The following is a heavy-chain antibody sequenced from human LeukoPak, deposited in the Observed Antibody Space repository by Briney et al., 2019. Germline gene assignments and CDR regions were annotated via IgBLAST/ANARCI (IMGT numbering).Heavy chain of an antibody. V-gene: IGHV1-8*03. CDR3: ARGNRYTIFGVVPDAFDI. J-gene: IGHJ3*02. Sequence: ASVKVSCKASGGTFSSYAISWVRQAPGQGLEWMGWMNPNSGNTGYAQKFQGRVTITRNTSISTAYMELSSLRSEDTAVYYCARGNRYTIFGVVPDAFDIWGQGTMVTVSS. CDR1: GGTFSSYA. D-gene: IGHD3-3*01. CDR2: MNPNSGNT.